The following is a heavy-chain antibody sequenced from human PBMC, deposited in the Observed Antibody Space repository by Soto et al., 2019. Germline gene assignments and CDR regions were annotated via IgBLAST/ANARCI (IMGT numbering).Heavy chain of an antibody. V-gene: IGHV1-2*02. Sequence: QVQLVQSGAEVKKPGASVKVSCKASGYTFTGYFMHWVRQAPGQGREWMGWINSNSGATKYAQKFQGRVTLSRDTSISTAYMELSGLRSDDTAVYYCARGGGTILAPLPWGQGTLVTVSS. CDR1: GYTFTGYF. D-gene: IGHD3-3*01. CDR2: INSNSGAT. CDR3: ARGGGTILAPLP. J-gene: IGHJ5*02.